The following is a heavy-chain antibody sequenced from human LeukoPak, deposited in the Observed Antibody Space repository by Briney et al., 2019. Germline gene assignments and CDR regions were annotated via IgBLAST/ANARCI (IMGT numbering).Heavy chain of an antibody. CDR3: AGLVGRYSSGLYYYYFDY. J-gene: IGHJ4*02. CDR2: MYYSGST. D-gene: IGHD3-22*01. V-gene: IGHV4-39*07. CDR1: GGSVSSSSFY. Sequence: PSETLSLTCTVSGGSVSSSSFYWGWIRQPPGKGLEWIGSMYYSGSTYYNPSLKSRVTISVDTSQNQVSLNLSSVTAADTAVYYCAGLVGRYSSGLYYYYFDYWGQGTLVTVSS.